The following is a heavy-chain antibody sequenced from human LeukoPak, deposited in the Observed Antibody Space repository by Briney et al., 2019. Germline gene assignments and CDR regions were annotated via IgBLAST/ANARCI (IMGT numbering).Heavy chain of an antibody. J-gene: IGHJ4*02. D-gene: IGHD6-19*01. Sequence: KPSETLSLTCAVYGGSFSGYYWSWIRQPPGKGLEWIGEINHSGSTNYNPSLKSRVTISVDTSKNQFSLKLSSVTAADTAVYYCARDPQGYSSGWYYRLLSSTKRDGYWGQGTLVTVSS. CDR3: ARDPQGYSSGWYYRLLSSTKRDGY. CDR2: INHSGST. CDR1: GGSFSGYY. V-gene: IGHV4-34*01.